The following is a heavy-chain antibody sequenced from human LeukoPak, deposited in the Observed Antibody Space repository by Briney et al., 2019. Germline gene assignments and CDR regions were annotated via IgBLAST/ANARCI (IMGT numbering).Heavy chain of an antibody. CDR3: AREYDFWSGYYGYFDY. D-gene: IGHD3-3*01. CDR2: INPNSGGT. Sequence: ASVKVSCKASGYTFTGYYMHLVRQAPGQGLEWMGRINPNSGGTNYAQKFQGRVTMTRDTSISTAYMELSRLRSDDTAVYYCAREYDFWSGYYGYFDYWGQGTLVTVSS. J-gene: IGHJ4*02. CDR1: GYTFTGYY. V-gene: IGHV1-2*06.